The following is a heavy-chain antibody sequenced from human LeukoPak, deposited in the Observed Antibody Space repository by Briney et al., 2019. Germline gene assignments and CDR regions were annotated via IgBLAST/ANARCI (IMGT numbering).Heavy chain of an antibody. CDR3: ARGAYQLLWRYYYYYMDV. CDR1: GYTFTSYD. D-gene: IGHD2-2*01. CDR2: TNPNSGNT. J-gene: IGHJ6*03. Sequence: ASVKVSCKASGYTFTSYDINWVRQATGQGLEWMGWTNPNSGNTGYAQKFQGRVTMTRNTSISTAYMELSSLRSEDTAVYYCARGAYQLLWRYYYYYMDVWGKGTTVTVSS. V-gene: IGHV1-8*01.